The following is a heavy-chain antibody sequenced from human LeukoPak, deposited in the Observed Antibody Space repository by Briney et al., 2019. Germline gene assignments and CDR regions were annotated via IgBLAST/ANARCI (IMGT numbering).Heavy chain of an antibody. D-gene: IGHD2-15*01. J-gene: IGHJ6*02. CDR2: INPSGGST. V-gene: IGHV1-46*01. CDR1: GYTFTSYY. CDR3: ARDGPGCSGGSCYHYYYYGMDV. Sequence: GASVKVSCKASGYTFTSYYMHWVRQAPGQGLEWMGIINPSGGSTSYAQKFQGRVTMTRDTSTSTVNMELSSLRSEDTAVYYCARDGPGCSGGSCYHYYYYGMDVWGQGTTVTVSS.